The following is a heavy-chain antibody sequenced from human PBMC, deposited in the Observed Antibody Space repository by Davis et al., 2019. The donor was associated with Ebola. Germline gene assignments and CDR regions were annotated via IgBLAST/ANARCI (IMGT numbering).Heavy chain of an antibody. D-gene: IGHD3-10*01. CDR1: GFIFRNYV. CDR2: ISSSSSYI. J-gene: IGHJ6*04. CDR3: ARDGSRWFGELLTANYYYYGMDV. V-gene: IGHV3-21*01. Sequence: PGGSLRLSCETSGFIFRNYVMNWVRQAPGKGLEWVSSISSSSSYIYYADSVKVRFTISRDNAKNSLYLQMNSLRAEDTAVYYCARDGSRWFGELLTANYYYYGMDVWGKGTTVTVSS.